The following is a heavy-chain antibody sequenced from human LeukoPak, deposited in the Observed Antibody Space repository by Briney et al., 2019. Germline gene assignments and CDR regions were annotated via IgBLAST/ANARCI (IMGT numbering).Heavy chain of an antibody. CDR3: ARAGGSGSYYYSDIFDY. CDR2: IYTSGST. D-gene: IGHD1-26*01. V-gene: IGHV4-4*07. J-gene: IGHJ4*02. CDR1: GGSISSYY. Sequence: PSETLSLTCTVSGGSISSYYWSWIRQPAGKGLEWIWRIYTSGSTNYNPSLKSRVTMSVDTSKNQFSLKLSSVTAADTAVYYCARAGGSGSYYYSDIFDYWGQGTLVTVSS.